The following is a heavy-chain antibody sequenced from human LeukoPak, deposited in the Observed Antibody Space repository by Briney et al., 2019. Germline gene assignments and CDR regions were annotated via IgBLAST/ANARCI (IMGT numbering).Heavy chain of an antibody. CDR2: IRYDGRSK. Sequence: GGSLRLSCAASGFTFSSYGMHWVRQAPGKGLEGVAFIRYDGRSKYYADSVKGRFTISRDNSKNTLYLQMNSLRAEDTAVYYCAKDQDLYCSGGSCYSTLDYWGQGTLVTVSS. CDR3: AKDQDLYCSGGSCYSTLDY. CDR1: GFTFSSYG. J-gene: IGHJ4*02. V-gene: IGHV3-30*02. D-gene: IGHD2-15*01.